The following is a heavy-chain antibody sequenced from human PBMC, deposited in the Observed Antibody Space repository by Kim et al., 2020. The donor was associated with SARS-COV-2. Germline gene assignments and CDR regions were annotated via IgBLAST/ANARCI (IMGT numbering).Heavy chain of an antibody. J-gene: IGHJ6*03. Sequence: ASVKVSCKASGYTFTSYGISWVRQAPGQGLEWMGWISAYNGNTNYAQKLQGRVTMTTDTSTSTAYMELRSLRSDDTAVYYCARDKGYGSGSPPSYYYYYYMDVWGKGTRSPSP. V-gene: IGHV1-18*01. D-gene: IGHD3-10*01. CDR2: ISAYNGNT. CDR1: GYTFTSYG. CDR3: ARDKGYGSGSPPSYYYYYYMDV.